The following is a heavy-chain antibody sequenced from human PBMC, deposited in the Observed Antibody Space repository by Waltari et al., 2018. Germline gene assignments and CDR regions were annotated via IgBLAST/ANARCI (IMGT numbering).Heavy chain of an antibody. CDR3: ARGLGAIY. CDR2: FSYNGNI. CDR1: GGSITTITYF. Sequence: QVQMQESGPGLVRPSETLSRTCTVSGGSITTITYFWGWIRQPPGKGLEWIGSFSYNGNIYYNPSLKSRVTISGDTSKNQISLLLSSVTAADTAVYYCARGLGAIYWGHGTPVTVSS. V-gene: IGHV4-39*07. J-gene: IGHJ4*01. D-gene: IGHD3-16*01.